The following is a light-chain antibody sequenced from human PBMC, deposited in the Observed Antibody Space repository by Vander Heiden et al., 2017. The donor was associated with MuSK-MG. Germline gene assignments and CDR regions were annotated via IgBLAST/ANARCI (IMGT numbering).Light chain of an antibody. J-gene: IGKJ1*01. V-gene: IGKV1-5*01. Sequence: DIQMTPSPSTLSASVGDRVTLTCRASQSISSWLARYQQKPGKAAKLLIYDASSLESGVPSRIIGSRSGAEYTRTISSLQPDDFATYYCQQYNSDPTWTFGQGTKVEIK. CDR2: DAS. CDR3: QQYNSDPTWT. CDR1: QSISSW.